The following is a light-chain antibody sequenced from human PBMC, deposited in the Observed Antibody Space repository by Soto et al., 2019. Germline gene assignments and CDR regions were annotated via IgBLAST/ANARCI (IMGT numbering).Light chain of an antibody. CDR2: WAS. CDR3: QQYDSTPPG. Sequence: DIVMTQSPDSLAVSLGERATINCKSSQSVLYSSNNKNYLAWYQQKPGQPPKLLIYWASTRESGVPDRFSGSGYGTDFTLTISSLQAEDVAVYYCQQYDSTPPGFGPGTKVDIK. J-gene: IGKJ3*01. CDR1: QSVLYSSNNKNY. V-gene: IGKV4-1*01.